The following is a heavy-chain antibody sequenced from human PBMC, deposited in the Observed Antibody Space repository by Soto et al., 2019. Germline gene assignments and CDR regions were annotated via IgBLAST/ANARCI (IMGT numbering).Heavy chain of an antibody. V-gene: IGHV3-9*01. J-gene: IGHJ1*01. D-gene: IGHD3-16*01. CDR1: GLMFEDFA. Sequence: ESGGGLEQPGRSLRLSCTVSGLMFEDFAMHWVRQAPGQGLEWVSGINWNGVNKGYAESVLGRFTISRDNAKKSLYLDMNYLRPEDTALYFCAKDVDRLGELWGYFQSWGQGTMVTVSS. CDR3: AKDVDRLGELWGYFQS. CDR2: INWNGVNK.